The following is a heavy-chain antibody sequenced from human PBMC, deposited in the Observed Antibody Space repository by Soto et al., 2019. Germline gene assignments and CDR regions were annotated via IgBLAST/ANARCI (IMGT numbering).Heavy chain of an antibody. D-gene: IGHD5-12*01. J-gene: IGHJ4*02. CDR1: GFTFSSYA. CDR2: ISGSGSST. V-gene: IGHV3-23*01. Sequence: GGSLRLSCAASGFTFSSYAMSWVRQAPGKGLEMITAISGSGSSTYYADSVKGRFTISRDNPRSTLYLQMNSLIADDTAVYYCAKDHRVDSGHRWGRGTLVTVSS. CDR3: AKDHRVDSGHR.